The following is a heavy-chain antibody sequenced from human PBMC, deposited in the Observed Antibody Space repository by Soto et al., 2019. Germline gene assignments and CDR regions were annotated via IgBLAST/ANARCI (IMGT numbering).Heavy chain of an antibody. CDR1: GFTFSSYW. V-gene: IGHV3-74*01. Sequence: GGSLRLSCAASGFTFSSYWMHWVRQAPGKGLVWVSRISGDGIATNYADSVQGRFTISRDNAKNTLYLQMNSLRVEDTAMYYCTPIDYYDSGWGQGTLVTVSS. CDR2: ISGDGIAT. D-gene: IGHD3-22*01. CDR3: TPIDYYDSG. J-gene: IGHJ4*02.